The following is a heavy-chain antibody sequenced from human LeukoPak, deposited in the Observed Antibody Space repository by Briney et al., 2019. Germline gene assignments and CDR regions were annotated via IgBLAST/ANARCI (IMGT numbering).Heavy chain of an antibody. CDR1: GFTFSSYA. V-gene: IGHV3-30*04. J-gene: IGHJ4*02. CDR2: ISFDGSYK. Sequence: GRSLRLSCAASGFTFSSYAMHWVRQAPGKGLEGVAVISFDGSYKYYADSVKGRFTISRDNSKNTLYLQMNSLRAEDTAVYYCASGYCSSPTCYIDYWGQGTLVTVSS. D-gene: IGHD2-2*02. CDR3: ASGYCSSPTCYIDY.